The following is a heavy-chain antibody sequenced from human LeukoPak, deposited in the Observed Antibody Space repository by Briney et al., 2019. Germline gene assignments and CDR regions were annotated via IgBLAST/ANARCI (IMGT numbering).Heavy chain of an antibody. CDR1: GFTFSIYG. CDR3: AKGGIAVTSTSAYYYMDV. Sequence: GGSLRLSCAASGFTFSIYGMSWVRQAPGKGLEWVSAISGSGDSTYYADSVKGRFTISRDNSKNTLYLLMNSLRAEDTALYYCAKGGIAVTSTSAYYYMDVWGKGTTVTISS. V-gene: IGHV3-23*01. CDR2: ISGSGDST. J-gene: IGHJ6*03. D-gene: IGHD6-19*01.